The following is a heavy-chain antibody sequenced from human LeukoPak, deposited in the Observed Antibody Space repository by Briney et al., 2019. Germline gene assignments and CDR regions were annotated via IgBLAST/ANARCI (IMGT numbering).Heavy chain of an antibody. J-gene: IGHJ5*02. CDR1: GFTFSSYW. D-gene: IGHD6-19*01. Sequence: GGSLRPSCAASGFTFSSYWMSWVRQAPGKGLEWVANIKQDGSEKYYADSVKGRFTISRDNAKNSLYLQMNSLRAEDTAVYYCARDLSSSGWQQLVFLFDPWGQGTLVTVSS. CDR3: ARDLSSSGWQQLVFLFDP. CDR2: IKQDGSEK. V-gene: IGHV3-7*01.